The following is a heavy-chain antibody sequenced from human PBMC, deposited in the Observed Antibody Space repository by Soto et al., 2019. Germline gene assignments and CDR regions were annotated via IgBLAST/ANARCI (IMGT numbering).Heavy chain of an antibody. CDR3: ARNGDYSLEY. Sequence: SETLSLTCAVSGYSITSGHWWSGVRQSPDKGLEWIGEILHSGESTYNPSLRSRVTMSVDKSKNQFSLKLTSVTAADTAVYYCARNGDYSLEYWGQGTLVTVSS. CDR2: ILHSGES. D-gene: IGHD2-21*02. V-gene: IGHV4-4*02. CDR1: GYSITSGHW. J-gene: IGHJ4*02.